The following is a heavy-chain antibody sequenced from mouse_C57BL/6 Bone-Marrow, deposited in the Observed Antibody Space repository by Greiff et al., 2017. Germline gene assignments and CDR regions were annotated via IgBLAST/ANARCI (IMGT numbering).Heavy chain of an antibody. CDR3: ARAAY. J-gene: IGHJ3*01. V-gene: IGHV3-6*01. Sequence: EVKVEESGPGLVKPSQSLSLTCSVTGYSITSGYYWNWIRQFPGNKLEWMGYISYDGSNNYNPSLKNRISITRDTSKNQFFLKLNSVTTEDTATYYCARAAYWGQGTLVTVSA. CDR2: ISYDGSN. CDR1: GYSITSGYY.